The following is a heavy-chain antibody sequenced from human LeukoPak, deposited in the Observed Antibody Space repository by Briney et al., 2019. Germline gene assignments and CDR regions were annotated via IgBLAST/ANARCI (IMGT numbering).Heavy chain of an antibody. V-gene: IGHV3-23*01. CDR1: GFTFSSYA. J-gene: IGHJ4*02. CDR3: AKKRYDILTGPNY. CDR2: ISGSGGST. D-gene: IGHD3-9*01. Sequence: GGSLRLSCAASGFTFSSYAMSWVRQAPGKGLEWVSAISGSGGSTYYADSVKGRFTISRDNSKNTLYLQMDSLRAEDTAVYYCAKKRYDILTGPNYWGQGTLVTVSS.